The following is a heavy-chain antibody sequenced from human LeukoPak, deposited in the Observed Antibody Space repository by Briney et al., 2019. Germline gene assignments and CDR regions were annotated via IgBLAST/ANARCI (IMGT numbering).Heavy chain of an antibody. CDR1: GGSISSSSYS. CDR3: ARHGSSYGYYY. J-gene: IGHJ4*02. D-gene: IGHD5-18*01. Sequence: SETLSLTCTVSGGSISSSSYSWGWIRQPPGKGLEWIGSIYYSGSTYYNPSLKSRVTISVDTSKNQFSLKLSSVTAADTAVYYCARHGSSYGYYYWGQGTLDTVSS. V-gene: IGHV4-39*01. CDR2: IYYSGST.